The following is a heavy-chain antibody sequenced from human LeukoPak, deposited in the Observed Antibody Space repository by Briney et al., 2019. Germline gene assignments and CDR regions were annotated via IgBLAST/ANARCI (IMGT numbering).Heavy chain of an antibody. D-gene: IGHD6-19*01. CDR1: GYTFTGYY. CDR3: ARGIYSSGWLDY. CDR2: INPNSGGT. J-gene: IGHJ4*02. Sequence: RASVKVSCMASGYTFTGYYMHWVRQAPGQGLEWMGWINPNSGGTNYAQKFQGRVTMTRDTSISTAYMELSRLRSDDTAVYYCARGIYSSGWLDYWGQGTLVTVSS. V-gene: IGHV1-2*02.